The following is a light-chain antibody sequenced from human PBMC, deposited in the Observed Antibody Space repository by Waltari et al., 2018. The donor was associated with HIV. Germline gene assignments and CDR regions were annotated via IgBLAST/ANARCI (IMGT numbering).Light chain of an antibody. CDR1: QSISSW. Sequence: DILMTQSPSILCAFVGDRVIITCRASQSISSWLAWYQHKPGSAPKLLIYKASVLEGGVPSLFSGSGSGTEFTLNITNLLPDYFATYYCQHYSSSPYTFGQGTNLEIK. CDR2: KAS. CDR3: QHYSSSPYT. J-gene: IGKJ2*01. V-gene: IGKV1-5*03.